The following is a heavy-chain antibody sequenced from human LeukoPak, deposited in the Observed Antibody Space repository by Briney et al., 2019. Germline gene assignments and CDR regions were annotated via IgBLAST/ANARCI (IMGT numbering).Heavy chain of an antibody. V-gene: IGHV1-46*01. J-gene: IGHJ4*02. CDR3: ATGLCSSTSCYDFDY. D-gene: IGHD2-2*01. Sequence: ALVKVSCKASGYTFTSYYMHWVRQAPGQGLEWMGIINPSGGSTSYAQKFQGRVTMTRDTSTSTVYMELSSLRSEDTAVYYCATGLCSSTSCYDFDYWGQGTLVTVSS. CDR2: INPSGGST. CDR1: GYTFTSYY.